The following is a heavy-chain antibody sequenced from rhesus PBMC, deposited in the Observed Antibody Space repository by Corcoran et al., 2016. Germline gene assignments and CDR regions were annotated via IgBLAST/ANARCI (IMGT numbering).Heavy chain of an antibody. Sequence: LQLQESGPGLVKPSETPSVTCAVSGGSISRSYWSWIRQAPGKGLEWVSGINSGGGSTYYADSVKGRFTISRDNSKNTLSLQMNSLRAEDTAVYYCAKEWGYSGSDYWGQGVLVTVSS. J-gene: IGHJ4*01. CDR3: AKEWGYSGSDY. D-gene: IGHD6-25*01. V-gene: IGHV3S25*01. CDR1: GGSISRSY. CDR2: INSGGGST.